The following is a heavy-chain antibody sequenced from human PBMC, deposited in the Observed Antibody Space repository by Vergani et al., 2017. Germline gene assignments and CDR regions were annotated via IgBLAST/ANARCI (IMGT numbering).Heavy chain of an antibody. CDR3: AGVFIAGAFDI. J-gene: IGHJ3*02. V-gene: IGHV4-61*02. CDR2: IYTSGST. Sequence: QVQLQESGPGLVKPSQTLSLTCTVSGGSISSGSYYWSWFRQPAGKGLEWIGRIYTSGSTNYNPSLKSRVTISVDTSKNQFSLKLSSVTAADTAVYYCAGVFIAGAFDIWGQGTMVTVSS. CDR1: GGSISSGSYY. D-gene: IGHD6-13*01.